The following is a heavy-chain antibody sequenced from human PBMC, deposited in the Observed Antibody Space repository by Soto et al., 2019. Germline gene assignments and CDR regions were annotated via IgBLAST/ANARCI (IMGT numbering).Heavy chain of an antibody. CDR2: ISSSSSYI. CDR3: AREEDYDILTGYYDAFDI. CDR1: GFTFSSYS. V-gene: IGHV3-21*01. Sequence: EVQLLESGGGLVKPGGSLRLSCAASGFTFSSYSMNWVRQAPGKGLEWVSSISSSSSYIYYADSVKGRFTISRDNAKNSLYLQMNSLRAEDTAVYYCAREEDYDILTGYYDAFDIWGQGTMVTVSS. J-gene: IGHJ3*02. D-gene: IGHD3-9*01.